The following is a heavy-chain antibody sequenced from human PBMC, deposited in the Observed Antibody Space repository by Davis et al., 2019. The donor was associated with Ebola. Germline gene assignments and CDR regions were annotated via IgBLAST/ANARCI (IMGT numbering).Heavy chain of an antibody. CDR3: ARESLEAAADAFDI. V-gene: IGHV4-61*03. Sequence: MPSETLSLTCTVSGGSVSSGSYYWTWIRQPPGKGLEWIGYIYYTGNTTYNPSLESRVAISVDTSKNHFSLKLNSVTAADTAMYYCARESLEAAADAFDIWGQGTMVTVSS. D-gene: IGHD6-25*01. J-gene: IGHJ3*02. CDR2: IYYTGNT. CDR1: GGSVSSGSYY.